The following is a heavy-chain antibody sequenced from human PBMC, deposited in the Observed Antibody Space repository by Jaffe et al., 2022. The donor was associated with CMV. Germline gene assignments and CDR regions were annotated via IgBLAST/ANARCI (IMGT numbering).Heavy chain of an antibody. D-gene: IGHD1-1*01. Sequence: QVTLRESGPALVKPTQTLTLTCTLSGFSLSTSGMCVSWIRQPPGKALEWLALIDWDDDKYYSTSLKTRLTISKDTPKNQVVLTMTNMDPVDTATYYCARFSRTNGFHSFDYWGQGTLVTVSS. CDR2: IDWDDDK. CDR3: ARFSRTNGFHSFDY. V-gene: IGHV2-70*01. J-gene: IGHJ4*02. CDR1: GFSLSTSGMC.